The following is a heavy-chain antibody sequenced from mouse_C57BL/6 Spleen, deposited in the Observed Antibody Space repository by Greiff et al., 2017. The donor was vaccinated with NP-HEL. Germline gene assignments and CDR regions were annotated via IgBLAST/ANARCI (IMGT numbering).Heavy chain of an antibody. CDR1: GYTITSYG. D-gene: IGHD1-1*01. V-gene: IGHV1-81*01. J-gene: IGHJ2*01. CDR2: IYPRSGNT. CDR3: ARVLTTVDYFDY. Sequence: VQLQQSGAELARPGASVKLSCKASGYTITSYGISWVKQRTGQGLEWIGEIYPRSGNTYYTEKFKGKATLTADKSSSTAYMELRSLTSEDSAVYFCARVLTTVDYFDYWGQGTTLTVSS.